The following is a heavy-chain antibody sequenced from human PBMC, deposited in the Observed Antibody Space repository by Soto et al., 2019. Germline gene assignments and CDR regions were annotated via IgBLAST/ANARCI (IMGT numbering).Heavy chain of an antibody. CDR2: MQSSGRP. D-gene: IGHD2-2*02. V-gene: IGHV4-4*09. Sequence: SETLSLTCSVAGQSISNYYWSWIRQPPGKGLEWIGYMQSSGRPNYSPSLRSRVTISQDASKNQVSLRLKSVTAADTAVYYCARLYATTFDYWGPGSLVTVSS. J-gene: IGHJ4*02. CDR3: ARLYATTFDY. CDR1: GQSISNYY.